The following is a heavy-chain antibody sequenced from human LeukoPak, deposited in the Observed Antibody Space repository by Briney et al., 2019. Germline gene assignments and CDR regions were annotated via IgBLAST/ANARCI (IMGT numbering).Heavy chain of an antibody. D-gene: IGHD1-26*01. CDR1: GFTFSSYW. J-gene: IGHJ6*03. CDR2: IKQDGSEK. CDR3: ARERRARKWELPHANYYYYYYMDV. Sequence: GGSLRLSCAASGFTFSSYWMSWVRQAPGKGLEWVANIKQDGSEKYYVDSVKGRFTISRDNAKNSLYLQMNSLRAEDTAVYYCARERRARKWELPHANYYYYYYMDVWGKGTTVTVSS. V-gene: IGHV3-7*03.